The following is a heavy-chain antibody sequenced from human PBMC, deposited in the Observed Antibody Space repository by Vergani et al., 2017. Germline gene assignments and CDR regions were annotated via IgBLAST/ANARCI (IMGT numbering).Heavy chain of an antibody. Sequence: EVQLLESGGGLVQPGGSLRLSCAASGFTFSSYAMSGVRQAPGKGLGWVAAISGSGGSTYYADSVKGRFTISRDNSKNTLYLQMNSLRAEDTAVYYCAKATRVVVTRGAFDIWGQGTMVTVSS. V-gene: IGHV3-23*01. D-gene: IGHD2-21*02. CDR1: GFTFSSYA. CDR3: AKATRVVVTRGAFDI. J-gene: IGHJ3*02. CDR2: ISGSGGST.